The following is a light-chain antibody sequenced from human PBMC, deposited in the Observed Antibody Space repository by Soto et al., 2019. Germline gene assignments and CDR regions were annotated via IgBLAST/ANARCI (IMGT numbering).Light chain of an antibody. Sequence: QSVLTQPASVSGSPGQPITISCTGTSSDIGYYNYVSWYQQYPGKAPKLMISEVTNRPSGVSNRFSGSKSGNTASLTISGLQAEDEADYYCSSFTRNNTMLFGGGTKLTVL. V-gene: IGLV2-14*01. J-gene: IGLJ3*02. CDR2: EVT. CDR1: SSDIGYYNY. CDR3: SSFTRNNTML.